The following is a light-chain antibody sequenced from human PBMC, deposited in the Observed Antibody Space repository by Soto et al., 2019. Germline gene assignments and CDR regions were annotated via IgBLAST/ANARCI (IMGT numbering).Light chain of an antibody. CDR1: SSNIGSNS. CDR2: SSN. J-gene: IGLJ1*01. V-gene: IGLV1-44*01. Sequence: QSVLTQPHSASGTPGQRVTISCSGSSSNIGSNSVHWFQQVPGTAPKPLLYSSNQRPSGVPERFSGSTSGSSASLAISGLQYEDAADYYCAAWDDRLNGHVFGTGTQLTVL. CDR3: AAWDDRLNGHV.